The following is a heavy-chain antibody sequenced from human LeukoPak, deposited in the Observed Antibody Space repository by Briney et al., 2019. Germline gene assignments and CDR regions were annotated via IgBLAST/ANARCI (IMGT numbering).Heavy chain of an antibody. J-gene: IGHJ4*02. CDR3: ASRNDILTGYVFDF. CDR1: GVSVSSSIYS. D-gene: IGHD3-9*01. CDR2: IDYRGST. Sequence: PSETLSLTCTVSGVSVSSSIYSWGWIRQPPGQGLEWIGSIDYRGSTSYNQSLKSRVTISVDTSKNQFSLRLTSVTAADTAVYYCASRNDILTGYVFDFWGQGTLVTVSS. V-gene: IGHV4-39*01.